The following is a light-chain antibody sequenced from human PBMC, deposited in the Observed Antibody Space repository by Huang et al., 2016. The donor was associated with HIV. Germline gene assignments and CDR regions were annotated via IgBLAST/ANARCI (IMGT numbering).Light chain of an antibody. Sequence: EIVLTQSPGTLSLSPGERATLSCRASHSVRSSSLAWYQQKPGQSPRLLIVGASNRAPAIPDRCSGSGSATDFTLTISRLEPEDFAVYYCQQYGSSPLTFGGGTKVEIK. CDR1: HSVRSSS. CDR3: QQYGSSPLT. CDR2: GAS. J-gene: IGKJ4*01. V-gene: IGKV3-20*01.